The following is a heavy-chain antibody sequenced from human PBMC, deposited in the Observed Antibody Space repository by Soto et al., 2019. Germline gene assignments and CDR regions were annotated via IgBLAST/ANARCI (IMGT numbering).Heavy chain of an antibody. CDR1: GDSISSYY. J-gene: IGHJ5*02. CDR2: IYYTGKT. CDR3: GRDLTSNANCIDP. D-gene: IGHD2-2*01. Sequence: SETLSLTCSVSGDSISSYYWNWIRQRPGKGLEWMGYIYYTGKTYYNPSLESRLTMSEDRSKNQFSLRLTSVTAADTAVYFCGRDLTSNANCIDPWGQGTLVTVSS. V-gene: IGHV4-59*04.